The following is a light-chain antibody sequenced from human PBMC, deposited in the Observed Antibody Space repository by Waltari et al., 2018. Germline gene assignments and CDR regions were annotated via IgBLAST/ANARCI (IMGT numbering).Light chain of an antibody. CDR2: GAS. CDR3: QQYNNWQIT. CDR1: QSVGYN. V-gene: IGKV3-15*01. J-gene: IGKJ5*01. Sequence: EVVMTQSPATLSVSPGERVTLSCRASQSVGYNLAWFQQQPGQAPRLLIYGASTRATDIPSRFSGRGSRPSFPLPLLLLQSEDFANYYCQQYNNWQITFGQGTRLDLK.